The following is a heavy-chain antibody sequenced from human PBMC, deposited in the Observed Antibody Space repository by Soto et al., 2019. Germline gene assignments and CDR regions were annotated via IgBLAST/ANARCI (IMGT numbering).Heavy chain of an antibody. CDR2: MNPNNSDT. D-gene: IGHD2-15*01. Sequence: HVQLVQSGADVKTPGDSVRVSCKASAYTFTGYYIHWVRQAPGQGLEWMGWMNPNNSDTRYAPQFQGRVTTTRDTSINTAYMDLRRLTSDDTAIYYCARDGPGGGNDDFDYWGQGTLVAVSS. J-gene: IGHJ4*02. CDR3: ARDGPGGGNDDFDY. CDR1: AYTFTGYY. V-gene: IGHV1-2*02.